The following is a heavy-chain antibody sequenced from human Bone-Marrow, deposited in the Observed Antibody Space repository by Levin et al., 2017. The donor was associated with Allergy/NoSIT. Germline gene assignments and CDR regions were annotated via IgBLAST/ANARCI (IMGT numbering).Heavy chain of an antibody. CDR3: ARVRCSGGSCYSAGFGYYYGMDV. Sequence: SETLSLTCTVSGGSISSYYWSWIRQPPGKGLEWIGYIYYSGSTNYNPSLKSRVTISVDTSKNQFSLKLSSVTAADTAVYYCARVRCSGGSCYSAGFGYYYGMDVWGQGTTVTVSS. CDR2: IYYSGST. CDR1: GGSISSYY. D-gene: IGHD2-15*01. V-gene: IGHV4-59*01. J-gene: IGHJ6*02.